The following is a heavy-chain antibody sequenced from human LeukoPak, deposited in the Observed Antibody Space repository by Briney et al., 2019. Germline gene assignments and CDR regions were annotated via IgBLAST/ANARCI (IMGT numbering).Heavy chain of an antibody. Sequence: KTSETLSLTCAVYGGSFSGYYWSWIRQPPGKGLEWIGEINHSGSTNYNPSLKSRVTISVDTSKNQSSLKLSSVTAADTAVYYCARAGYSSGWYNWFDPWGQGTLVTVSS. J-gene: IGHJ5*02. CDR2: INHSGST. D-gene: IGHD6-19*01. CDR1: GGSFSGYY. CDR3: ARAGYSSGWYNWFDP. V-gene: IGHV4-34*01.